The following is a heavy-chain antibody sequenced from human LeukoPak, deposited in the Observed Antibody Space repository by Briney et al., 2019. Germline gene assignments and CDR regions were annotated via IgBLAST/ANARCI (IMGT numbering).Heavy chain of an antibody. CDR1: RYSISSSNW. D-gene: IGHD6-19*01. V-gene: IGHV4-28*01. CDR2: IYYSGST. J-gene: IGHJ3*02. CDR3: ARKSGHSSGGGAFDI. Sequence: PSETLSLTCAVSRYSISSSNWWGWIRQPPGKGLEWIGYIYYSGSTYYNPSLKSRVTMSVDTSKNQFSLKLSSVTAVDTAVYYCARKSGHSSGGGAFDIWGQGTMVTVSS.